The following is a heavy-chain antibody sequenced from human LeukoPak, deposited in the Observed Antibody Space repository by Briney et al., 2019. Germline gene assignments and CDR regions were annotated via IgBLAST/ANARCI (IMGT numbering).Heavy chain of an antibody. D-gene: IGHD4-17*01. J-gene: IGHJ4*02. CDR1: GFTFISYW. Sequence: GGPLRLSCAASGFTFISYWMSWVRRAPGKGLEWVANIKQDGSEKYYVDSVKGRFTISRDNAKNSLYLQMNSLRAEDTAVYYCARFDYADYLAFDYWGQGTPVTVSS. CDR3: ARFDYADYLAFDY. CDR2: IKQDGSEK. V-gene: IGHV3-7*02.